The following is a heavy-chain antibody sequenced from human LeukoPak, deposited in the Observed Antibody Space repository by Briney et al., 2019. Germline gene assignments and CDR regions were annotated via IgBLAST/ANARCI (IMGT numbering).Heavy chain of an antibody. Sequence: GGSLRLSCAASGFTVSSNYMSWVRQAPGKGLEWVSVIYRGVSTYYADAVKGRFIISRDNSKNTLYLQMNSLRAEDTAVYYCAREGYDTSGSDAFDIWGQGTMVTVSS. V-gene: IGHV3-66*01. CDR1: GFTVSSNY. CDR2: IYRGVST. D-gene: IGHD3-22*01. J-gene: IGHJ3*02. CDR3: AREGYDTSGSDAFDI.